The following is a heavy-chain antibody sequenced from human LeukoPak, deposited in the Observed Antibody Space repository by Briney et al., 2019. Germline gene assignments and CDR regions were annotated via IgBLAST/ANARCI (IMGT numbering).Heavy chain of an antibody. CDR1: GGSISSYY. CDR3: ARWMDIFDWFYGMDV. V-gene: IGHV4-59*01. J-gene: IGHJ6*02. D-gene: IGHD3-9*01. Sequence: SETLSLTCTVPGGSISSYYWSWIRQPPGKGLEWIGYIYYSGSTNYNPSLKSRVTISVDTSKNQFSLKLSSVTAADTAVYYCARWMDIFDWFYGMDVWGQGTTVTVSS. CDR2: IYYSGST.